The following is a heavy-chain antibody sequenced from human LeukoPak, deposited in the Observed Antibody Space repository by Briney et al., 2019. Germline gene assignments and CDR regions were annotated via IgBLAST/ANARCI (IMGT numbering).Heavy chain of an antibody. V-gene: IGHV1-2*02. CDR1: GYTFTGYY. CDR3: ARTGLWFGEFLYPFDY. CDR2: INPNSGGT. J-gene: IGHJ4*02. D-gene: IGHD3-10*01. Sequence: ASVKVSCKDSGYTFTGYYMHWVRQAPGQGLEWMGWINPNSGGTNYAQKFQGRVTMTRDTSISTAYMELSRLRSDDTAVYYCARTGLWFGEFLYPFDYWGQGTLVTVSS.